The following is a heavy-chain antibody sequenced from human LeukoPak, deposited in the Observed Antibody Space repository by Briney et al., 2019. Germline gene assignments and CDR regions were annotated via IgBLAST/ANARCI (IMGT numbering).Heavy chain of an antibody. CDR3: ARVREDIPIFGVAYYYYYYMDV. V-gene: IGHV3-53*01. CDR2: IYSGGST. J-gene: IGHJ6*03. CDR1: GFTVSSNY. Sequence: PGGSLRLSCAASGFTVSSNYMSWVRQAPGKGLEWVSVIYSGGSTYYADSVKGRFTISRDNSKNTLYLQMNSLRAEDTAVYYCARVREDIPIFGVAYYYYYYMDVWGKGTTVTVSS. D-gene: IGHD3-3*01.